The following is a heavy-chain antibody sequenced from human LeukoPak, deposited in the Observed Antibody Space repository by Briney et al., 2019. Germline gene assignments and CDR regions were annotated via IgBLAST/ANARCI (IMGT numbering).Heavy chain of an antibody. CDR3: ARGESGSYLGC. Sequence: GGSLRLSCAASGFTFSSYWMHWVRQAPGKGLVWVSRINSDGSSTSYADSVKGRFTISRDNAKNTLYLQMNSLRAEDTAVYYCARGESGSYLGCWGQGTLVTVSS. J-gene: IGHJ4*02. D-gene: IGHD1-26*01. V-gene: IGHV3-74*01. CDR1: GFTFSSYW. CDR2: INSDGSST.